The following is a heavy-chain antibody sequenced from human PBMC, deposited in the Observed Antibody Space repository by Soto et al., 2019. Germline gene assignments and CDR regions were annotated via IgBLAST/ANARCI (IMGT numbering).Heavy chain of an antibody. Sequence: QVQLQQWGAGLLKPSETLSLTCAVYGGSFSGYYWSWIRQPPGKGLEWIGEINHSGSTNYNPSLKNRITISVDTSKNQFSLKLSSVTAADTAVYYCASQAHYDSSGYTSFDYWGQGTLVTVSS. J-gene: IGHJ4*02. CDR3: ASQAHYDSSGYTSFDY. V-gene: IGHV4-34*01. CDR2: INHSGST. D-gene: IGHD3-22*01. CDR1: GGSFSGYY.